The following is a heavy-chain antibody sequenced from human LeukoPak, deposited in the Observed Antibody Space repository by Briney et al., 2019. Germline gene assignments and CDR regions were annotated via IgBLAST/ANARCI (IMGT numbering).Heavy chain of an antibody. Sequence: GSLRLSCAASGFTFSNYAMTWVRQAPGKGLEWVSTISDGGAATYYADSVKGRFTISRDNSKNTLSLQMNSLRAENTAVYYCAKALNVLVPSTSRWFDPWGQGTLVTVSS. D-gene: IGHD2-2*01. J-gene: IGHJ5*02. CDR1: GFTFSNYA. CDR3: AKALNVLVPSTSRWFDP. V-gene: IGHV3-23*01. CDR2: ISDGGAAT.